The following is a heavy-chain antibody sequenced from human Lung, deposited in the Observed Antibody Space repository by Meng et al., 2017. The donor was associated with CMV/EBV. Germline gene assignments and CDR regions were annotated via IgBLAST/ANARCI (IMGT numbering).Heavy chain of an antibody. CDR1: GFTFNTYA. V-gene: IGHV3-30*02. D-gene: IGHD1-7*01. J-gene: IGHJ6*02. CDR2: IRFDASNK. CDR3: VKGIYPRTYYYYYYGLDV. Sequence: SXAASGFTFNTYAMHWVRQAPGKGLEWVAFIRFDASNKYYADSVKGRFTISRDKFKNTLFLQMNSLRPEDTAVYYCVKGIYPRTYYYYYYGLDVWXQGTSVTVSS.